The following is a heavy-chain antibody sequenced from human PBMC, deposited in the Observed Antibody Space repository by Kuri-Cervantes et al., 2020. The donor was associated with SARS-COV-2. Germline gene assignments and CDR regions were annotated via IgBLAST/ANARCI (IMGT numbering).Heavy chain of an antibody. CDR2: ITQSGNT. CDR3: ARWPPGSYRPHDAFDV. CDR1: GGSFSGYY. V-gene: IGHV4-34*01. J-gene: IGHJ3*01. D-gene: IGHD1-26*01. Sequence: SETLSLTCAVYGGSFSGYYWSWIRQPPGKGLEWIGEITQSGNTNYNPSLKSRATISVDTSKNQFSLKLNSVTAADTAVYSCARWPPGSYRPHDAFDVWGQGTMVTVSS.